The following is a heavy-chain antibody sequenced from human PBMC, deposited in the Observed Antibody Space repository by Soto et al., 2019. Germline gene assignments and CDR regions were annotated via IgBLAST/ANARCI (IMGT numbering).Heavy chain of an antibody. CDR1: GYTSTSYA. Sequence: GASVKVSCKASGYTSTSYAMHWVRQAPGQRLEWMGWINAGNGNTKYSQKFQGRVTITRDTSASTAYMELSSLRSEDTAVYYCARSPPEWFGELLSPWGQGTLVTVSS. D-gene: IGHD3-10*01. CDR3: ARSPPEWFGELLSP. V-gene: IGHV1-3*01. J-gene: IGHJ5*02. CDR2: INAGNGNT.